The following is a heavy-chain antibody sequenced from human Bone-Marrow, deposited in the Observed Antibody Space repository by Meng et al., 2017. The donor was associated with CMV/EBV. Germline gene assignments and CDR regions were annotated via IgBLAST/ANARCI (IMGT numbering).Heavy chain of an antibody. J-gene: IGHJ6*02. CDR2: ISAYNGNT. V-gene: IGHV1-18*01. CDR3: ARDGEWELLNGQSYYYYYGMDV. CDR1: GYTFTSYG. Sequence: ASVKVSCKASGYTFTSYGISWVRQAPGQGLEWMGWISAYNGNTNYAQKLQGRVTMTTDTSTSTAYMELRSLRSDDTAVYYCARDGEWELLNGQSYYYYYGMDVWGQGTTVTASS. D-gene: IGHD1-26*01.